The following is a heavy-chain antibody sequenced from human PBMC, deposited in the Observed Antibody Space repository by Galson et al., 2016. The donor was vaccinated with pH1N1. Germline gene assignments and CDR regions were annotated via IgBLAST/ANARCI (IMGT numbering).Heavy chain of an antibody. V-gene: IGHV1-46*03. Sequence: SVKVSCKASGYTFTRYYFHWVRQAPGQGLEWMGVIDPSDGGTMYAQKFQGRVTITRDTSTSTVYVEVYSLKSEDTAVYYCTRDLGRLRDHWGQGTLVTVSS. CDR2: IDPSDGGT. D-gene: IGHD1-26*01. J-gene: IGHJ4*02. CDR1: GYTFTRYY. CDR3: TRDLGRLRDH.